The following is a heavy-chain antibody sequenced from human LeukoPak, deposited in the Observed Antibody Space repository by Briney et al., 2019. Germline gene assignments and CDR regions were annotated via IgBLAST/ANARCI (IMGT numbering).Heavy chain of an antibody. D-gene: IGHD5-12*01. CDR2: IYTSGST. CDR1: GGSISSGSYY. V-gene: IGHV4-61*02. Sequence: SETLSLTCTVSGGSISSGSYYWSWIRQPAGKGQEWIGRIYTSGSTNYNPSLKSRVTISVDTSKNQFSLKLSSVTAADTAVYYCARCGYSGYGGFDYWGQGTLVTVSS. J-gene: IGHJ4*02. CDR3: ARCGYSGYGGFDY.